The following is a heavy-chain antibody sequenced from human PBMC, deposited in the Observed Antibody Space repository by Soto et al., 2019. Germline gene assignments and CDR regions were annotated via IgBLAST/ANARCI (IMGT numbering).Heavy chain of an antibody. J-gene: IGHJ6*02. CDR3: ARGTSRQSYGSGSYFDYYYGMDV. Sequence: ASVKVSCKASGYTFTGYYMHWVRQAPGQGLEWMGWINPNSGGTNYAQKFQGWVTMTRDTSISTAYMELSRLRSDDTAVCYCARGTSRQSYGSGSYFDYYYGMDVWGQGTTVTVSS. CDR2: INPNSGGT. V-gene: IGHV1-2*04. CDR1: GYTFTGYY. D-gene: IGHD3-10*01.